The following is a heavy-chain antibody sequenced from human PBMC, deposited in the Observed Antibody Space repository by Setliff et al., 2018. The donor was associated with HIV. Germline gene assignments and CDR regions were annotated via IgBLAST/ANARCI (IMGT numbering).Heavy chain of an antibody. J-gene: IGHJ6*02. Sequence: PSETLSLTCAVCGGSFSGYYWSWIRQPPGKGLEWIGEINHSGSTNYNPSLKSRVTISVDTSKNQFSLKLTSVTAADTLVYYCARVRRGYSYGTYYCYGMDVWGQGATVTVSS. V-gene: IGHV4-34*01. CDR2: INHSGST. CDR1: GGSFSGYY. CDR3: ARVRRGYSYGTYYCYGMDV. D-gene: IGHD5-18*01.